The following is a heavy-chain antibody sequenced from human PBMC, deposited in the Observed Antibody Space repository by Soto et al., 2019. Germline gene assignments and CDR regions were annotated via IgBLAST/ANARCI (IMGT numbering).Heavy chain of an antibody. CDR2: LSGSGVNA. V-gene: IGHV3-23*01. CDR3: AKPLQVY. J-gene: IGHJ4*02. Sequence: GGSLRLSCAASGFTFSSYAMTWVRQAPGKGLEYVSTLSGSGVNAYYADSVKGRFTISRDNSKNTLYLQMNSLRVEDTAIFYCAKPLQVYWGQGTQVTVSS. CDR1: GFTFSSYA.